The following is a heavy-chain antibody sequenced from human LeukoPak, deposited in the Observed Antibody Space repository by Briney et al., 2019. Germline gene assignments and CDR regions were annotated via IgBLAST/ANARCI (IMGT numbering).Heavy chain of an antibody. CDR2: IYYSGST. V-gene: IGHV4-31*03. CDR1: GGSISSGGYY. Sequence: SQTLSLTCTVSGGSISSGGYYWGWIRQHPGKGLEWIGYIYYSGSTYYNPSLKSRVTISVDTSKNQFSLKLSSVTAADTAVYYCASNSVLLSDLFDYWGQGTLVTVSS. CDR3: ASNSVLLSDLFDY. J-gene: IGHJ4*02. D-gene: IGHD3-10*01.